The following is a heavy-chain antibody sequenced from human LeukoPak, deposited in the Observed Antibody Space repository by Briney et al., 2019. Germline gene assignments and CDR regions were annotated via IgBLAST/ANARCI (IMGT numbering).Heavy chain of an antibody. CDR2: ISYEGSNK. CDR3: ARGGVVVAFYYFAY. V-gene: IGHV3-30-3*01. J-gene: IGHJ4*02. D-gene: IGHD2-21*01. CDR1: GFTFSSYA. Sequence: PGGALRLSCAASGFTFSSYAMHWGRQAPGKGLEWGAVISYEGSNKYYADSVKGRFTISRDNSKNTLYLQMNSLRAEDTAVYYCARGGVVVAFYYFAYWGQGTLVTVSS.